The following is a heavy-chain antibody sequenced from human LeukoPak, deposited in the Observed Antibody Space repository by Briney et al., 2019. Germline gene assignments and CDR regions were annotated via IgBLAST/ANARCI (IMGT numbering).Heavy chain of an antibody. CDR2: ISYDGSNK. CDR1: GFTFSSYA. Sequence: GGSLRLSCAASGFTFSSYAMHWVRQAPGKGLEWVAVISYDGSNKYYADSVKGRFTISRDNSKNTLYLQMNSLRPVGTAVYYCARNFGPYSNILYSLDYWGQGALVTVSS. V-gene: IGHV3-30-3*01. D-gene: IGHD6-13*01. CDR3: ARNFGPYSNILYSLDY. J-gene: IGHJ4*02.